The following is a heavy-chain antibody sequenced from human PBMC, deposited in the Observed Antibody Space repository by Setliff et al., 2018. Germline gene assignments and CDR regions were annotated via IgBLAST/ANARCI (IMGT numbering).Heavy chain of an antibody. J-gene: IGHJ4*02. CDR1: GFTFKDYS. Sequence: GGSLRLSCAASGFTFKDYSMVWVRQVPGKGLEWVAGVIQGGSGVYADSVKGRFIISRDNSKNSCFLQMNNLRVEDTATYYCAKDTVNDGFWDFDSWGQGIVVT. CDR3: AKDTVNDGFWDFDS. D-gene: IGHD4-17*01. CDR2: VIQGGSG. V-gene: IGHV3-23*01.